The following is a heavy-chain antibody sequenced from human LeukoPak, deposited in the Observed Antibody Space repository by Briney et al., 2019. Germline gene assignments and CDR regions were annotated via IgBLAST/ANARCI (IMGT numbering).Heavy chain of an antibody. Sequence: ASVKVSCKASGYTFTSYGISWVRQAPGQGLEWMGWISAYNGNTNYEQRLQGRVTMTTDTSTSTAYMELRSLRSDDTAVYYCARDPTPAARGWFDPWAREPWSPSPQ. D-gene: IGHD3-10*01. CDR2: ISAYNGNT. CDR1: GYTFTSYG. V-gene: IGHV1-18*01. CDR3: ARDPTPAARGWFDP. J-gene: IGHJ5*02.